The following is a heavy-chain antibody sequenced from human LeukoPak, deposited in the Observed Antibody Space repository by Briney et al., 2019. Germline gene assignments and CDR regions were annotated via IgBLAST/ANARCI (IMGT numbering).Heavy chain of an antibody. J-gene: IGHJ4*02. CDR2: IKKDGSEK. CDR3: ATGWSHHDY. V-gene: IGHV3-7*01. D-gene: IGHD3-3*01. Sequence: GGSQRLSCAASGFTFSRYWMSWVCQAPGKGLEWVANIKKDGSEKYSVDSVKGRFTISRDNTKNSLFLEVNSLRAEDTAVYYCATGWSHHDYWGQGTLGTVSS. CDR1: GFTFSRYW.